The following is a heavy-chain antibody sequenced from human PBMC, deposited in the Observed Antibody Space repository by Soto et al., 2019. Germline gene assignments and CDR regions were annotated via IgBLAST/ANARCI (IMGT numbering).Heavy chain of an antibody. Sequence: GGSLRLSCAGSGFTFGDSYMSWIRQAPGKGLEWVSHISSSGSPIYYADSVKGRFTISRDNAKNSLYLQMNSLRAEDTAVYYCARDDYGDYAGYFDYWGQGTLVTVSS. CDR3: ARDDYGDYAGYFDY. D-gene: IGHD4-17*01. V-gene: IGHV3-11*04. CDR1: GFTFGDSY. J-gene: IGHJ4*02. CDR2: ISSSGSPI.